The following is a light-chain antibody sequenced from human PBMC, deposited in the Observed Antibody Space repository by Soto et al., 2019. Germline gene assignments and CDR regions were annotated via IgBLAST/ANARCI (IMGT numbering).Light chain of an antibody. CDR3: GTWESSRNWV. CDR1: SSNIGSNY. V-gene: IGLV1-51*01. J-gene: IGLJ3*02. Sequence: QSALTQSPSVSAAPGQTVTISCSGTSSNIGSNYVSWYQLLPETAPKLLIYDNFKRPSGIPDRFSGSKSGTSATLVITGLQTGDEADYYCGTWESSRNWVFGGGTQLTVL. CDR2: DNF.